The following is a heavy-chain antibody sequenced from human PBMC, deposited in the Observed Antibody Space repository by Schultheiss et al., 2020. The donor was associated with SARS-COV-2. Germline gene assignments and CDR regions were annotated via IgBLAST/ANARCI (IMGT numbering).Heavy chain of an antibody. CDR1: GGSISSGGYY. V-gene: IGHV4-31*03. CDR3: AREAAGDYYYGMDV. CDR2: IYHSGST. D-gene: IGHD6-13*01. Sequence: SETLSLTCTVSGGSISSGGYYWSWIRQHPGKGLEWIGYIYHSGSTYYNPSLKSRVTISVDTSKNQFSLKLSSVTAADTAVYYCAREAAGDYYYGMDVWGQGTTVTVSS. J-gene: IGHJ6*02.